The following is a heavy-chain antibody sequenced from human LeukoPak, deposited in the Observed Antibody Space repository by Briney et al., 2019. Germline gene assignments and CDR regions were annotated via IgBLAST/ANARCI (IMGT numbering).Heavy chain of an antibody. V-gene: IGHV4-59*12. CDR3: ARDQTYSGSGIYTYFDY. D-gene: IGHD3-10*01. CDR1: GGSISSYY. CDR2: IYYSGST. J-gene: IGHJ4*02. Sequence: SETLSLTCTVSGGSISSYYWSWIRQPPGEGLEWIGYIYYSGSTNYNPSLKSRVTISVDTSKNQFSLKLSSVTAADTAVYYCARDQTYSGSGIYTYFDYWGQGILVTVSS.